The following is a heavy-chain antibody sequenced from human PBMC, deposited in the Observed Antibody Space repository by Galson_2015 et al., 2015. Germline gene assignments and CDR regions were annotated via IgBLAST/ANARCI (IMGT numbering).Heavy chain of an antibody. CDR1: GGTFSSYA. J-gene: IGHJ6*02. CDR2: IIPIFGTA. D-gene: IGHD2-2*01. Sequence: SVKVSCKASGGTFSSYAISWVRQAPGQGLEWMGGIIPIFGTANYAQKFQGRVTITADESTSTAYMELSSLRSEDTAVYYCARTTQLEPYGMDVWGQGTTVTVSS. V-gene: IGHV1-69*13. CDR3: ARTTQLEPYGMDV.